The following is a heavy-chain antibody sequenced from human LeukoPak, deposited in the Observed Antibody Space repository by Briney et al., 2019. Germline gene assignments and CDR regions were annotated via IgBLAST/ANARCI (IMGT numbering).Heavy chain of an antibody. V-gene: IGHV3-30*02. CDR3: AKEGPSSYCTTNNCYEEGGLDY. CDR1: EFTFSRYG. J-gene: IGHJ4*02. D-gene: IGHD2-2*01. CDR2: IRYDGSIK. Sequence: GGSLRLSCAASEFTFSRYGMHWVRQAPGKGLEWAAFIRYDGSIKYYADSVKGRFTIARDNSKNTLYLQMNSLRVEDTAVYYCAKEGPSSYCTTNNCYEEGGLDYWGRGTLATVSS.